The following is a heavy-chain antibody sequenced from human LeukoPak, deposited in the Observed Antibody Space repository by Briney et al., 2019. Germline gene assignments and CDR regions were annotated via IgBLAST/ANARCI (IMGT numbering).Heavy chain of an antibody. J-gene: IGHJ4*02. D-gene: IGHD2-8*02. CDR1: GFTFSGSA. V-gene: IGHV3-73*01. Sequence: GGSLKLSCAASGFTFSGSAMHWVRQASGKWLEWVGRIRSKANSYATAYAASVKGRFTISRDDSKNTAYLQMNSLKTEDTAVYYCTRRRTGGSRGVLNDYWGQGTLVTVSS. CDR3: TRRRTGGSRGVLNDY. CDR2: IRSKANSYAT.